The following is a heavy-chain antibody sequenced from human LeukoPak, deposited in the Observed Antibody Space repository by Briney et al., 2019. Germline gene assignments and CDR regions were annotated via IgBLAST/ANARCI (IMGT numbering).Heavy chain of an antibody. J-gene: IGHJ5*02. CDR1: GYTFTSYG. CDR2: ISAYNGNT. V-gene: IGHV1-18*01. Sequence: ASVKVSCKASGYTFTSYGISWVRQAPGQGLEWMGWISAYNGNTNYAQKFQGRVTMTRNTSISTAYMELSSLRSEDTAVYYCARGRRITIFGVVRRGNWFDPWGQGTLVTVSS. CDR3: ARGRRITIFGVVRRGNWFDP. D-gene: IGHD3-3*01.